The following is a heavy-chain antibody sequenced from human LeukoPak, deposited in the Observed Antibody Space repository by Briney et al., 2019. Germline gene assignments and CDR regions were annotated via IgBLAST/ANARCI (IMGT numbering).Heavy chain of an antibody. CDR1: GGPFSTYY. CDR2: INHSGIT. D-gene: IGHD6-6*01. V-gene: IGHV4-34*01. J-gene: IGHJ5*01. CDR3: ASQLGGTYSFDS. Sequence: TSETLSLTCAVYGGPFSTYYWSWLRHPPGKGLEWLGEINHSGITNYNPSLKSRVTISVDTSKNQFSLKLSSVTAADTAVYYCASQLGGTYSFDSWGQGTLVTVSS.